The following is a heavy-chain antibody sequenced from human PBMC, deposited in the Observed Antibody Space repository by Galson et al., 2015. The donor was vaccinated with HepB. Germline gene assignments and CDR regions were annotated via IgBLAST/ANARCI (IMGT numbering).Heavy chain of an antibody. V-gene: IGHV3-30*18. CDR1: GFTFSSYG. CDR2: ISYDGSNK. CDR3: AKDSLDFRTFDY. D-gene: IGHD2/OR15-2a*01. J-gene: IGHJ4*02. Sequence: SLRLSCAASGFTFSSYGMHWVRQAPGKGLEWVAVISYDGSNKYYADSVKGRFTISRDNSKNTLYLQMNSLRAEDTAVYYCAKDSLDFRTFDYWGQGTLVTVSS.